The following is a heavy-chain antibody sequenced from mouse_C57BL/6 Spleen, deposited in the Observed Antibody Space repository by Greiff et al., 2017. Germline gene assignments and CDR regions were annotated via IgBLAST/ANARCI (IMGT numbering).Heavy chain of an antibody. Sequence: DVKLVESGGGLVKPGGSLKLSCAASGFTFSDYGMHWVRQAPEKGLEWVAYISSGSSTIYYADTVKGRFTISRDNAKNTLFLQMTSLRSEDTAMYYCARPHYGGFAYWGQGTLVTVSA. CDR1: GFTFSDYG. V-gene: IGHV5-17*01. J-gene: IGHJ3*01. CDR3: ARPHYGGFAY. D-gene: IGHD1-1*01. CDR2: ISSGSSTI.